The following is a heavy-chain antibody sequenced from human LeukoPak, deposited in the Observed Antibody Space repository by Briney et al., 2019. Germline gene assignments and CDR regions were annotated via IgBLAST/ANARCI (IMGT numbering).Heavy chain of an antibody. Sequence: SETLSLTCTVSGASISSIKWWSWVRQPPGKSLEWIGEIHQSGSTNYNPSLKSRVIMSLDNSKNQLSLLVSSVTAADTAVYYCARVFDSGSQAYFYYMDVWGKGTTVTIFS. CDR1: GASISSIKW. J-gene: IGHJ6*03. V-gene: IGHV4-4*02. D-gene: IGHD3-10*01. CDR2: IHQSGST. CDR3: ARVFDSGSQAYFYYMDV.